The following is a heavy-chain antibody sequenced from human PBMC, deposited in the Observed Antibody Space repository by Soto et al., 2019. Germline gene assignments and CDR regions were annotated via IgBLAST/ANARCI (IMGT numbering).Heavy chain of an antibody. Sequence: ASVKVSCKASGYTFTTYGISWVRQAPGQGLEWMGWISGYNNNTKYAHILQGRVTLTTDTSTSTAYMELRRLRSDDTAVYYCARADPVHYYDTTGYYQYYFNYWGQGILVTVSS. V-gene: IGHV1-18*01. D-gene: IGHD3-22*01. CDR2: ISGYNNNT. CDR1: GYTFTTYG. J-gene: IGHJ4*02. CDR3: ARADPVHYYDTTGYYQYYFNY.